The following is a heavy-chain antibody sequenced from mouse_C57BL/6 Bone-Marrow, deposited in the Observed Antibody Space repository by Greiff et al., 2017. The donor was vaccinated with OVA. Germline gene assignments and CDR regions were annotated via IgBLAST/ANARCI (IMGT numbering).Heavy chain of an antibody. CDR1: GYTFTSYW. Sequence: VQLQQPGAELVKPGASVKLSCKASGYTFTSYWMQWVKQRPGQGLEWIGEIDPSDSYTNYNQKFKGKATLTVDTSSSTAYLQLSSLSSEDSAVYYCASGVCLEGYWGQGTTLAVSS. CDR2: IDPSDSYT. CDR3: ASGVCLEGY. D-gene: IGHD1-1*02. V-gene: IGHV1-50*01. J-gene: IGHJ2*01.